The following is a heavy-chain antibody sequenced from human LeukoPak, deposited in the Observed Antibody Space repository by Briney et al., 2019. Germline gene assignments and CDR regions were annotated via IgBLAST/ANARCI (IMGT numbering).Heavy chain of an antibody. V-gene: IGHV4-31*03. CDR3: VRAPRTANWYFDL. CDR2: IYYSGST. D-gene: IGHD6-25*01. CDR1: GGSISSGGYY. J-gene: IGHJ2*01. Sequence: SQTLSLTCTVSGGSISSGGYYWSWIRQHPGKGLEWIGYIYYSGSTYYNPSLKSRVTISVDRSKNQFSLKLSSVTAADTAVYYCVRAPRTANWYFDLWGRGTLVTVSS.